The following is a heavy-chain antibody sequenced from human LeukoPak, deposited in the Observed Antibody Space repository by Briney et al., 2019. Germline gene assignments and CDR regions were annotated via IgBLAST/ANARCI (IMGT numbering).Heavy chain of an antibody. D-gene: IGHD2-21*02. CDR2: IKNAGIDT. CDR3: ARGGYGDNMDV. Sequence: GGSLRLSCVGSGFMFSNYYMSWVRQTPGKGLVWVSRIKNAGIDTIYADSVKGRFTVSRDNAKNTVYLQMSSLRAEDTAVYYCARGGYGDNMDVWGEGTTVTVSS. CDR1: GFMFSNYY. V-gene: IGHV3-74*01. J-gene: IGHJ6*03.